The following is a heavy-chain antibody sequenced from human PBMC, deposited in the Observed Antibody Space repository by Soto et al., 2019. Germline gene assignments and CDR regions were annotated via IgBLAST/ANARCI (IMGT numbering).Heavy chain of an antibody. CDR2: ISTSGTT. CDR1: GASISSYF. D-gene: IGHD6-19*01. J-gene: IGHJ5*02. CDR3: AREAGPGRWFDP. V-gene: IGHV4-4*07. Sequence: PSETLSLTCTVSGASISSYFWTWIRQPAGKGLDWIGRISTSGTTNYNPSLKSRVTMSVDTSKNHFSLNLSSVTAADTAVYYCAREAGPGRWFDPWGQGXLVTVYS.